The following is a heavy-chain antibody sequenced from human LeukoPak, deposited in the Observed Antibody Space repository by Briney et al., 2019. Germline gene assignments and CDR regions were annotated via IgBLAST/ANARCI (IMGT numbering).Heavy chain of an antibody. D-gene: IGHD2-15*01. Sequence: GESLKISFQGSGXSFTNCCIGWVRQMPGKGLEWMGFIYPGDSDTRYSPSFQGQVTVSADKSISTAYLQWSSLKASDTAMYYCARRYCSGGNCPIDYWGQGTLVTVSS. CDR2: IYPGDSDT. V-gene: IGHV5-51*01. CDR3: ARRYCSGGNCPIDY. CDR1: GXSFTNCC. J-gene: IGHJ4*02.